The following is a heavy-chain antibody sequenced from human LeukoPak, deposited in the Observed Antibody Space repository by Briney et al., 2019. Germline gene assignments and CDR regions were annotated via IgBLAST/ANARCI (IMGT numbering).Heavy chain of an antibody. CDR1: GFTFDDYA. CDR2: ISWNSGSI. CDR3: AKNLGFGSSAFDI. D-gene: IGHD3-10*01. J-gene: IGHJ3*02. Sequence: GGSLRLSCAASGFTFDDYAMHWVRQAPGKGLEWVSGISWNSGSIGYADSVKGRFTISRDNVKNSPYLQMNSLRAEDMALYYCAKNLGFGSSAFDIWGQGTMVTVSS. V-gene: IGHV3-9*03.